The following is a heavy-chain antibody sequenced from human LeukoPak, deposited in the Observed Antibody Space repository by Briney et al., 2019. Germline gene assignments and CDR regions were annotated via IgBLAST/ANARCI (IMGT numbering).Heavy chain of an antibody. CDR2: IYHSGST. CDR3: ARVALGFGLNWFDP. D-gene: IGHD3-10*01. J-gene: IGHJ5*02. V-gene: IGHV4-30-2*01. Sequence: SETLSLTCAVSGGSISSGGYSWSWIRQPPGKGLEWIGYIYHSGSTYYNPSLKSRVTISVDRSKNQFSLKLSSVTAADTAVYYCARVALGFGLNWFDPWGQGTLVTVSS. CDR1: GGSISSGGYS.